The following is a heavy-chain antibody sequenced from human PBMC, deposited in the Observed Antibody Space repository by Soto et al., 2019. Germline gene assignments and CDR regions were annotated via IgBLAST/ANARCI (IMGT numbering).Heavy chain of an antibody. J-gene: IGHJ6*02. V-gene: IGHV1-2*04. CDR2: INPNSGGT. Sequence: ASVKVSCKASGYTFTGYYMHWVRHAPGQGLEWMGWINPNSGGTNYAQKFQGWVTMTRDTSISTAYMELSRLRSDDTAVYYCARETWHAAAAGRYYYYGMDVWGQGTTVTVS. CDR3: ARETWHAAAAGRYYYYGMDV. CDR1: GYTFTGYY. D-gene: IGHD6-13*01.